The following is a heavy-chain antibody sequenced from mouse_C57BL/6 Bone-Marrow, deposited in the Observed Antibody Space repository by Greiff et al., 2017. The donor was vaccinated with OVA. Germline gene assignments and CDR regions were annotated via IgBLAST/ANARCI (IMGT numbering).Heavy chain of an antibody. CDR2: IDPSDSYT. CDR3: ARYDGYHWYFDV. J-gene: IGHJ1*03. CDR1: GYTFTSYW. V-gene: IGHV1-59*01. Sequence: QVQLQQPGAELVRPGTSVKLSCKASGYTFTSYWMNWVKQRPGQGLEWIGVIDPSDSYTNYNQKFKGKATLTVDTSSSTAYMQLSSLTSEDSAVYYCARYDGYHWYFDVWGTGTTVTVSS. D-gene: IGHD2-3*01.